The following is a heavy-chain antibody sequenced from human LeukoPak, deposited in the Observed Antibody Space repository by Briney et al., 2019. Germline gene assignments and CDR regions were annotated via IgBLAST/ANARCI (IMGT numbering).Heavy chain of an antibody. CDR1: EFTFSSYG. Sequence: GGSLRLSCAASEFTFSSYGMHWVRQAPGKGLEWVAVIWYDGSNKYYADSVKGRFTISRDNSKNTVYPQMNSLRVEDTAVYYCARDQRPGWGEYFQHWGQGTLVTVSS. CDR3: ARDQRPGWGEYFQH. J-gene: IGHJ1*01. CDR2: IWYDGSNK. V-gene: IGHV3-33*01. D-gene: IGHD3-16*01.